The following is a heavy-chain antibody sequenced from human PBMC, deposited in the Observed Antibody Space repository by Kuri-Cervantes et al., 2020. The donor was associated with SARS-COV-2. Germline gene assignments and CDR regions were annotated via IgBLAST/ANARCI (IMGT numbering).Heavy chain of an antibody. D-gene: IGHD6-13*01. CDR3: ARVVGYSSSWYYFDY. Sequence: GESLKISCAASGFTFSSYWMHWVRQAPGKGLVWVSRINSDGSSTSYADSVKGRFTISRDNAKNTLYLQMNSLRAEDTAVYYCARVVGYSSSWYYFDYWGQGTLVTVSS. V-gene: IGHV3-74*01. J-gene: IGHJ4*02. CDR1: GFTFSSYW. CDR2: INSDGSST.